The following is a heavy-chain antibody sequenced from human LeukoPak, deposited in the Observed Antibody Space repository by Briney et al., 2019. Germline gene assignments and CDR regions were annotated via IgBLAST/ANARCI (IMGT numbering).Heavy chain of an antibody. D-gene: IGHD3-10*01. Sequence: PGGSLRLSCAASGFTFSTYSMNWVRRAPGKGLEWVSSISRSSTYIYYVDSVKGRFTISRDDAKNSLYLQMNSLRADDTAVYYCASGIYYASVHTWSPVWGQGTLVTVSS. CDR3: ASGIYYASVHTWSPV. CDR1: GFTFSTYS. J-gene: IGHJ4*02. V-gene: IGHV3-21*01. CDR2: ISRSSTYI.